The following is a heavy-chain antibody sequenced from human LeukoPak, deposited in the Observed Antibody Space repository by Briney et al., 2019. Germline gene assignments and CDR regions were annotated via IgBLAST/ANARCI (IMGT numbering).Heavy chain of an antibody. CDR2: IWHDGSHN. Sequence: GPSLRLSCAASGFAFNTYAMHWVRQAPGKGLEWVTLIWHDGSHNFYIDSVRGRFTISRDNSKNTVYLQMNGLRAEDTAVSYCAREIFGSGRYPDFWGQGTLVTVSS. V-gene: IGHV3-33*01. J-gene: IGHJ4*02. CDR3: AREIFGSGRYPDF. CDR1: GFAFNTYA. D-gene: IGHD3-10*01.